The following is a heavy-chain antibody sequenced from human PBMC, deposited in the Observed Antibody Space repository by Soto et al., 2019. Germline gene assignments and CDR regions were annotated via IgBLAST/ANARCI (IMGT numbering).Heavy chain of an antibody. Sequence: ASVKVSCKGSGYTFTDHDMHWVRQAPGQRPEWMGWINTAFATTEYSQKLEGRVTITRDTAATTVYMELSSLRSEDTAIYYCARDRSRAFDSWGQEALVTVSS. D-gene: IGHD6-13*01. CDR3: ARDRSRAFDS. CDR2: INTAFATT. J-gene: IGHJ4*02. V-gene: IGHV1-3*04. CDR1: GYTFTDHD.